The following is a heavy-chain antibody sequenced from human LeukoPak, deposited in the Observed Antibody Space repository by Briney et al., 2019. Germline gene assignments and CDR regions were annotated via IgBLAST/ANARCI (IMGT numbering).Heavy chain of an antibody. CDR1: GFTFSTYG. CDR3: ARDSRITMVRGVTSWGMDV. V-gene: IGHV3-30*19. CDR2: ISYDGSNK. D-gene: IGHD3-10*01. Sequence: GGSLRLSCAASGFTFSTYGMHWVRQAPGKGLEWVAVISYDGSNKYYADSVKGRFTISRDNSKNTLYLQMNSLRAEDTAVYYCARDSRITMVRGVTSWGMDVWGQGTTVTVSS. J-gene: IGHJ6*02.